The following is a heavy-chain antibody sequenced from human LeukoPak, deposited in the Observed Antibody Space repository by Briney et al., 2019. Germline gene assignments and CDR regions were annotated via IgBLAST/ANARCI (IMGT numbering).Heavy chain of an antibody. Sequence: ASVKVSCKASGGTFSSYAISWVRQAPGQGLEWMGGIIPIFGTANYAQKFQGRVTITTDESTSTAYMELSSLRSEDTAVYYCARAGIAAAGSRAYYYYYYMDVWGKGTTVTVSS. J-gene: IGHJ6*03. D-gene: IGHD6-13*01. CDR2: IIPIFGTA. CDR3: ARAGIAAAGSRAYYYYYYMDV. V-gene: IGHV1-69*05. CDR1: GGTFSSYA.